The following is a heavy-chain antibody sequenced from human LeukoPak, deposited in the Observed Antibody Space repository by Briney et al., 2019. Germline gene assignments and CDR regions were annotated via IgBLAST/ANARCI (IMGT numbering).Heavy chain of an antibody. CDR1: GYTFTSHG. J-gene: IGHJ4*02. CDR3: ARVGLKRGGEAAGTGGFDY. Sequence: GASVKVSCKASGYTFTSHGISWVRQAPGQGLEWMGWISAYNGNTNYAQKLQGRVTMTTDTSTSTAYMELRSLRSDDTAVYYCARVGLKRGGEAAGTGGFDYWGQGTLVTVSS. D-gene: IGHD6-13*01. V-gene: IGHV1-18*01. CDR2: ISAYNGNT.